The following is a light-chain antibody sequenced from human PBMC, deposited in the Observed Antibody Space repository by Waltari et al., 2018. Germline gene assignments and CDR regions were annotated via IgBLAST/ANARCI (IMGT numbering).Light chain of an antibody. V-gene: IGLV2-23*02. Sequence: QSALTQPTSVSGSPGQSITISCTGTSSDVGGYNLVSWYQQHPDKAPKLVIYGVTKRPSGVSDRFSGSKSGNTASLTISGLQAEDEADYYCYSYAGSANGVFGGGTTLTV. CDR1: SSDVGGYNL. J-gene: IGLJ3*02. CDR2: GVT. CDR3: YSYAGSANGV.